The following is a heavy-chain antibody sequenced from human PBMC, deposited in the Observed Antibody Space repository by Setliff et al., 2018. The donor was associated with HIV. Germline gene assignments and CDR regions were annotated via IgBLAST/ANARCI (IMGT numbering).Heavy chain of an antibody. CDR1: GFTFSSYG. CDR2: IWYDGSNK. D-gene: IGHD6-19*01. J-gene: IGHJ3*01. CDR3: TRFISLAGRINAFDV. V-gene: IGHV3-33*01. Sequence: PGGSLRLSCAASGFTFSSYGMHWVRQAPGKGLEWVAVIWYDGSNKYYADSVKGRFTISRDNSKNTLYLQMNSLRAEDTAVYYCTRFISLAGRINAFDVWGQGTTVT.